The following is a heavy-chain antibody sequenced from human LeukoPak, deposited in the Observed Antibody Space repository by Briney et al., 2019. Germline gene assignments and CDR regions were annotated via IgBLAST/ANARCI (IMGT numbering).Heavy chain of an antibody. CDR3: AKGARYSYGYWGDY. J-gene: IGHJ4*02. CDR1: GFTFSSYA. D-gene: IGHD5-18*01. CDR2: ISYDGSNK. V-gene: IGHV3-30-3*01. Sequence: PGRSLRLSCAASGFTFSSYAMHWVRQAPGKGLEWVAVISYDGSNKYYADSVKGRFTISRDNSKNTLYLQMNSLRAEDTAVYYCAKGARYSYGYWGDYWGQGTQVTVSS.